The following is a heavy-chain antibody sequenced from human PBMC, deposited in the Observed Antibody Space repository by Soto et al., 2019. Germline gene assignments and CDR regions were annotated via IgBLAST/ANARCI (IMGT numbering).Heavy chain of an antibody. D-gene: IGHD6-19*01. J-gene: IGHJ6*02. Sequence: ASVKVSCKASGYTFTGYYMHWVRQAPGQGVEWMGWINPNSGGTNYAQKFQGWVTMTRDTSISTAYMELSRLRSDDTAVYYCARIILAVAGLGGGSYGMDVRGPGTTVTVSS. CDR3: ARIILAVAGLGGGSYGMDV. CDR2: INPNSGGT. CDR1: GYTFTGYY. V-gene: IGHV1-2*04.